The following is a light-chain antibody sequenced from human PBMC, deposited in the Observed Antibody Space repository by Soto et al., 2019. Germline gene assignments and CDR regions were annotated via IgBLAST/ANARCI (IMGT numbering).Light chain of an antibody. CDR3: SSYTSSSTPYWV. V-gene: IGLV2-14*01. J-gene: IGLJ3*02. CDR2: DVS. CDR1: SSDVGGYNY. Sequence: QSALTQPASVSGSPGQSITISCTGTSSDVGGYNYVSWYQQHPGKAPKLMIYDVSNRPSGVSNRFSGSKSGNTASLTISGLQAEDEADYYFSSYTSSSTPYWVFGGGTKVTVL.